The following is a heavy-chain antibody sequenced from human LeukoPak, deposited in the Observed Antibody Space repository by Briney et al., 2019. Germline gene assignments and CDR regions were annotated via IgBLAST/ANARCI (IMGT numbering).Heavy chain of an antibody. J-gene: IGHJ6*02. Sequence: GGSLRLSCAASGFTFSSYGMHWVRQAPGKGLEWVAVISYDGSNKYYADSVKGRFTISRDNSKNTLYLQMNSLRAEDTAVYYCAKESVLMVYAIYYGMDVWGQGTTVTVSS. V-gene: IGHV3-30*18. CDR3: AKESVLMVYAIYYGMDV. D-gene: IGHD2-8*01. CDR1: GFTFSSYG. CDR2: ISYDGSNK.